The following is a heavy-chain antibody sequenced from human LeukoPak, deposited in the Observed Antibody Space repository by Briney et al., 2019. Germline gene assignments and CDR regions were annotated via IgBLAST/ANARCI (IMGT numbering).Heavy chain of an antibody. CDR1: GGTFSSYT. Sequence: ASVKVSCKASGGTFSSYTISWVRQAPGQGLEWMARIIPILGIADYAQKFQGRVTITADKSTSTAYMELSSLRSEDTAVYYCAVYYDSSGYYLHYWGQGTLVTVSS. J-gene: IGHJ4*02. V-gene: IGHV1-69*02. D-gene: IGHD3-22*01. CDR2: IIPILGIA. CDR3: AVYYDSSGYYLHY.